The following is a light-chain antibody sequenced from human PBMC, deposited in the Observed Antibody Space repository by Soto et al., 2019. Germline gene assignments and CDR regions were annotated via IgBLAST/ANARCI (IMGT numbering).Light chain of an antibody. V-gene: IGKV1-5*03. Sequence: DIQMTQFPSTLSAYVGDRVTITCRASQSISSWLAWYQQKPGKAPKLLIYKASTLETGVPSRFSGSGSGTEFTLTISSLQPDDFATYYCQQYNSYWTFGQGTKVDIK. CDR1: QSISSW. CDR2: KAS. J-gene: IGKJ1*01. CDR3: QQYNSYWT.